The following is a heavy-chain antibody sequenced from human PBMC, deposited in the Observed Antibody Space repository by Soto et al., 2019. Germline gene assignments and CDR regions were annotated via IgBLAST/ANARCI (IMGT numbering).Heavy chain of an antibody. D-gene: IGHD6-6*01. CDR1: GDSVSSNSVA. CDR3: AREYTSSFDY. CDR2: TYYRSKWYN. Sequence: SQTLSLTCAISGDSVSSNSVAWNWIRQSPSRGLEWLGRTYYRSKWYNNYAVSVKSRITINPDTSKNQFSLQLNSVIPDDTAVYYCAREYTSSFDYWGQGTLVTVSS. J-gene: IGHJ4*02. V-gene: IGHV6-1*01.